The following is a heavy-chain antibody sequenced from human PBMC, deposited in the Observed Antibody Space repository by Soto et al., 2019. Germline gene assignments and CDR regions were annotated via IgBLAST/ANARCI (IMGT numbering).Heavy chain of an antibody. CDR2: IYYSGST. V-gene: IGHV4-59*01. CDR3: ARAPAHCSGGSCYGDAFDI. CDR1: GGSISSYH. D-gene: IGHD2-15*01. J-gene: IGHJ3*02. Sequence: SETLSLTCTVSGGSISSYHWSWIRQPPGKGLEWIGYIYYSGSTNYNPSLKSRVTISVDTSKNQFSLKLSSVTAADTAVYYCARAPAHCSGGSCYGDAFDIWGQGTMVTVSS.